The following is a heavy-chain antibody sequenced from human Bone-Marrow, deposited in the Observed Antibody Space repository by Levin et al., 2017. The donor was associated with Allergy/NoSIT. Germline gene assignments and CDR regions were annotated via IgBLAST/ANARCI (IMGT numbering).Heavy chain of an antibody. CDR2: IWYDGSNK. V-gene: IGHV3-33*01. CDR3: ARPYYDFWSGYYTGDFGYAFDS. D-gene: IGHD3-3*01. J-gene: IGHJ3*02. CDR1: GFTFSSYG. Sequence: GGSLRLSCAASGFTFSSYGMHWVRQAPGKGLEWVAVIWYDGSNKYYADSVKGRFTISRDNSKNTLYLQMNSLRAEDTAVYYCARPYYDFWSGYYTGDFGYAFDSWGQGTMVTVSS.